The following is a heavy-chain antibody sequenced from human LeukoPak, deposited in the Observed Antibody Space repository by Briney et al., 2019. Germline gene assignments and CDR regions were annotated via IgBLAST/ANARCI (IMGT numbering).Heavy chain of an antibody. J-gene: IGHJ6*02. CDR2: IYPRDGST. D-gene: IGHD2-2*01. V-gene: IGHV1-46*01. Sequence: ASVKVSCKASGYSFTSNYIHWVRQAPGQGLEWMGMIYPRDGSTSYAQKFQGRVTMTRDTSISTAYMELSRLRSDDTAVYYCARGFRSSTSYYYYGMDVWGQGTTVTVSS. CDR1: GYSFTSNY. CDR3: ARGFRSSTSYYYYGMDV.